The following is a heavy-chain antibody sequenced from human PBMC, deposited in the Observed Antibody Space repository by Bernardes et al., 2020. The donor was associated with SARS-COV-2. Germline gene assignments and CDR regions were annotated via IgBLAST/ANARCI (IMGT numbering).Heavy chain of an antibody. V-gene: IGHV4-31*03. J-gene: IGHJ6*02. CDR2: IYYSGST. Sequence: SETLSLTCTVSGGSISSGGYYWSWIRQHPGKGLEWIGYIYYSGSTYYNPSLKSRVTISVDTSKNQFSLKLSSVTAADTAVYYCARDRRCASNWNYEVCRQGMDVWGQGTTVTVSS. CDR1: GGSISSGGYY. D-gene: IGHD1-7*01. CDR3: ARDRRCASNWNYEVCRQGMDV.